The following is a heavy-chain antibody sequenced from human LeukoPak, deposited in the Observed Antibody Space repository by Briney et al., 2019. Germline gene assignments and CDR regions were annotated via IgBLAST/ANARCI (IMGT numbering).Heavy chain of an antibody. Sequence: SETLSLTCTVSGYSISSCYYWGWVRQPPGKGLEWTGGIDHSGSTYYNPSLKSRITILVDTSKNQFSLKLSSVTAADTAVYYCARDSALAQAVMFDYWGQGTLVTVSS. CDR2: IDHSGST. CDR3: ARDSALAQAVMFDY. D-gene: IGHD6-19*01. J-gene: IGHJ4*02. V-gene: IGHV4-38-2*02. CDR1: GYSISSCYY.